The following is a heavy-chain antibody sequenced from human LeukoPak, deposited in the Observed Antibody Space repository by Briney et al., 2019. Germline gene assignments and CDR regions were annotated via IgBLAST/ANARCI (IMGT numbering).Heavy chain of an antibody. CDR1: GFTFSDYY. CDR2: INHSGST. D-gene: IGHD5-18*01. Sequence: GSLRLSCAASGFTFSDYYMSWIRQPPGKGLEWIGEINHSGSTNYNPSLKSRVTISVDTSKNQFSLKLSSVTAADTAVYYCARGAGYSYGIDYWGQGTLVTVSS. CDR3: ARGAGYSYGIDY. J-gene: IGHJ4*02. V-gene: IGHV4-34*01.